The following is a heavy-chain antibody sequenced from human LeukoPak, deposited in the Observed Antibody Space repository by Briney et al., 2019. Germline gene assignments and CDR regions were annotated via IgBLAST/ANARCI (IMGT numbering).Heavy chain of an antibody. J-gene: IGHJ5*02. CDR1: GYTFTGYY. Sequence: ASVTVSCKASGYTFTGYYMHWVRQAPGQGLEWMGWINPNSGGTNYAQKFQGRVTMTRDTSISTAYMELSRLRSDDTAVYYCARDAGWELPKYNWFDPWGQGTLVTVSS. V-gene: IGHV1-2*02. CDR3: ARDAGWELPKYNWFDP. D-gene: IGHD1-26*01. CDR2: INPNSGGT.